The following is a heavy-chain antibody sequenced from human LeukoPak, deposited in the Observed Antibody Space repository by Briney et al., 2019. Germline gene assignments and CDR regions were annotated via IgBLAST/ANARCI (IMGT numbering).Heavy chain of an antibody. CDR1: GGSISSGGSS. CDR2: IYHRGST. CDR3: DREGKYGTFDY. Sequence: SQTLSLTCAVSGGSISSGGSSWGWIRQPPGKGLEWIGYIYHRGSTYYNPSLRTRSTVSVARTKTQFSRKLSSVTAADTAVYYCDREGKYGTFDYWGQGTLVTVSS. D-gene: IGHD1-14*01. V-gene: IGHV4-30-2*01. J-gene: IGHJ4*02.